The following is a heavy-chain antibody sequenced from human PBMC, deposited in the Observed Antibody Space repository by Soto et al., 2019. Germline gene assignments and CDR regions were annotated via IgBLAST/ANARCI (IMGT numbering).Heavy chain of an antibody. CDR3: ARGGTIAVTTIGDY. CDR1: GFTFRSYN. Sequence: PGGSLRLSCAASGFTFRSYNMNWVRQAPGKGLDWVSYISSSSSTIYYADSVKGRFTISRDKAKNSLYLQMNSLRDDDTAMYYCARGGTIAVTTIGDYWGQGTLVTVSS. V-gene: IGHV3-48*02. CDR2: ISSSSSTI. J-gene: IGHJ4*01. D-gene: IGHD5-12*01.